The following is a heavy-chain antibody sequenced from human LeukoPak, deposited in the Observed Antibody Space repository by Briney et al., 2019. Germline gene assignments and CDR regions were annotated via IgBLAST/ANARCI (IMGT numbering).Heavy chain of an antibody. J-gene: IGHJ6*03. CDR1: GYTFTSYY. V-gene: IGHV1-69*06. D-gene: IGHD4-23*01. CDR2: IIPIFGTA. CDR3: AREGYGGGYYYMDV. Sequence: ASVKVSCKASGYTFTSYYMHWVRQAPGQGLEWMGGIIPIFGTANYAQKFQGRVTITADKSTSTAYMELSSLSSEDTAVYYCAREGYGGGYYYMDVWGKGTTVTVSS.